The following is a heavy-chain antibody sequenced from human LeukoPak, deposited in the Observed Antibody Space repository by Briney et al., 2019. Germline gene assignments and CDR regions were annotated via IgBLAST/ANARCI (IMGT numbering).Heavy chain of an antibody. J-gene: IGHJ5*02. CDR1: GFTFSGSA. Sequence: GGSLRLSCAASGFTFSGSAMHWVRQASGKGLEWVGRIRSKANSYATAYAASVKGRFTISRDDSKNTAYLQMNSLKTEDTAVYYCTRHYSSVPAAKTYWFDPWGQGTLVTASS. CDR3: TRHYSSVPAAKTYWFDP. V-gene: IGHV3-73*01. CDR2: IRSKANSYAT. D-gene: IGHD2-2*01.